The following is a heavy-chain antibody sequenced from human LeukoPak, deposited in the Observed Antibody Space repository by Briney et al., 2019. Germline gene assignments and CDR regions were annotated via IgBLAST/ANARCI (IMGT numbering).Heavy chain of an antibody. CDR2: IKEDGSGK. J-gene: IGHJ4*02. Sequence: GGSLRLSCAASGFRFSSYWLSWVRQAPGKGLEWVANIKEDGSGKYYVDSVKGRFTISRDNAKNLLYLQMNSLRAEDTAVYYCAKDGIFFHYYDSSGYSHLDSWGQGTLVTVSS. CDR3: AKDGIFFHYYDSSGYSHLDS. CDR1: GFRFSSYW. D-gene: IGHD3-22*01. V-gene: IGHV3-7*01.